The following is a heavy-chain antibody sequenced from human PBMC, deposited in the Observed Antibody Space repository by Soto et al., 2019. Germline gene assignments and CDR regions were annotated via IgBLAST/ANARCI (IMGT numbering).Heavy chain of an antibody. Sequence: EVQLVESGGGLVQPGGSLRLSCAASGFTVSSNYMSWVRQAPGKGLEWVSVIYSGGSTNYAASVKGRFTISRDNSKNTLYLQMNSLRAADTAVYYCAREGVVAASDWGQGTLVTVSS. CDR3: AREGVVAASD. CDR1: GFTVSSNY. V-gene: IGHV3-66*01. CDR2: IYSGGST. J-gene: IGHJ4*02. D-gene: IGHD2-15*01.